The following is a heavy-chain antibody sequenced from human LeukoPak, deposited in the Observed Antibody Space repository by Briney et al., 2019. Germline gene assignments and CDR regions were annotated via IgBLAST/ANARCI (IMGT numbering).Heavy chain of an antibody. J-gene: IGHJ4*02. CDR1: GGSISSYY. V-gene: IGHV4-59*08. CDR3: ARHRKVATSYFDY. D-gene: IGHD5-12*01. Sequence: SETLSLTCTVSGGSISSYYWSWIRQPPGKGLEWIGYIYYSGSTNYNPSLKSRVTISVDTSKNQFSLKLSSVTAADTAVYYCARHRKVATSYFDYWGQGTLVTVSS. CDR2: IYYSGST.